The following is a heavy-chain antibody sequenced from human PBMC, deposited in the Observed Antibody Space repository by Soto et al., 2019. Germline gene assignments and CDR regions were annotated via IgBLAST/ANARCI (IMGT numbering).Heavy chain of an antibody. J-gene: IGHJ6*02. V-gene: IGHV3-53*01. CDR3: ARVLAADYYGMDV. CDR2: IYSGGST. D-gene: IGHD6-13*01. CDR1: GFTVSSNY. Sequence: GGSLRLSCAASGFTVSSNYMSWVRQAPRKGLEWVSVIYSGGSTYYADSVKGRFTISRDNSKNTLYLQMNSLRAEDTAVYYCARVLAADYYGMDVWGQGTTVTVSS.